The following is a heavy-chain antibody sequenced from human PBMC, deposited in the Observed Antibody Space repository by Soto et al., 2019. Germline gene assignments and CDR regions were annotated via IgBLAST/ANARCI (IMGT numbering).Heavy chain of an antibody. CDR3: AREGGWGYCRGCSGYSWFDP. CDR2: IIPIFGTA. V-gene: IGHV1-69*01. D-gene: IGHD2-15*01. CDR1: GGTFSSYA. J-gene: IGHJ5*02. Sequence: QVQLVQSGAEVKKPGSSVKVSCKASGGTFSSYAISWVRQAPGQGLEWMGGIIPIFGTANYAQKFQGRVTITADDSTSTADMELSSLRSEDTAVYYCAREGGWGYCRGCSGYSWFDPWGQGTLVTVSS.